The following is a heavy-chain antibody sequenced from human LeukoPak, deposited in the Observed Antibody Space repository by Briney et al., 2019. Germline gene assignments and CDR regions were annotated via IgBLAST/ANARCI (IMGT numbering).Heavy chain of an antibody. J-gene: IGHJ4*02. CDR2: IYYSGST. CDR1: GGSISSYY. D-gene: IGHD3-22*01. CDR3: ARGKWLLPLFDY. Sequence: SETLSLTCTVSGGSISSYYWSWIRQPPGKGLEWIGYIYYSGSTNYNPSLKSRVTISVDTSKNQFSLKLSSVTAADTAVYYCARGKWLLPLFDYWGQGTLVTVSS. V-gene: IGHV4-59*12.